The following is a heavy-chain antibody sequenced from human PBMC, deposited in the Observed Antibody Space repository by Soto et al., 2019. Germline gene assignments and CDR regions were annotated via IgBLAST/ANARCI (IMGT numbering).Heavy chain of an antibody. CDR1: GYTFTGYY. CDR2: INPNTGVT. CDR3: ARDSSRVWYHYASGSGDAFDI. Sequence: QVQLMQSGAEVKKPGASMKVSCKASGYTFTGYYLHWVRQAPGQGLEWMGWINPNTGVTKYAQKLQGWVTMTRDTSISTAYMELRRLRSDDTAVYYCARDSSRVWYHYASGSGDAFDIWGQGTMVTVSS. V-gene: IGHV1-2*04. D-gene: IGHD3-10*01. J-gene: IGHJ3*02.